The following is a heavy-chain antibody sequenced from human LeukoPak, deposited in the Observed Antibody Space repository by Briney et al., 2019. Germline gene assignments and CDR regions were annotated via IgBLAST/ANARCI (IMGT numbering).Heavy chain of an antibody. J-gene: IGHJ4*02. CDR1: GYTVTNYY. D-gene: IGHD4/OR15-4a*01. V-gene: IGHV1-69*13. CDR3: ARGLKGGDY. Sequence: SVKVSCKASGYTVTNYYMHWVRQAPGQGLEWMGGIIPIFGTANYAQKFQGRVTITADESTSTAYMELSSLRSEDTAVYYCARGLKGGDYWGQGTLVTVSS. CDR2: IIPIFGTA.